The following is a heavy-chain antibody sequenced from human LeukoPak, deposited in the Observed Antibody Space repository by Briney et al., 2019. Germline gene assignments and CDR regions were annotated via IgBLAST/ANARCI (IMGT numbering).Heavy chain of an antibody. D-gene: IGHD5-18*01. Sequence: PGGSLRLSCAASGFTFSSYWMHWVRQAPGKGLVWVSRINSDGSSTTYADSVKGRFTISRDNAKNTLRLQMNSLRAEDTAVYYCVRRGYSYRSPRLDYWGQGTLVTVSS. CDR1: GFTFSSYW. J-gene: IGHJ4*02. V-gene: IGHV3-74*01. CDR3: VRRGYSYRSPRLDY. CDR2: INSDGSST.